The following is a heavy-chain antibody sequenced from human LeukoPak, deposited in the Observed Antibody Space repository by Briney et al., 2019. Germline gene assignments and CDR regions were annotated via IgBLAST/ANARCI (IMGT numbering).Heavy chain of an antibody. CDR1: GFTFSSYA. CDR2: ISGSGGST. V-gene: IGHV3-23*01. J-gene: IGHJ5*02. CDR3: AKPPIGYCSGGSCNNWFDP. Sequence: PGGSLRLSCAASGFTFSSYAMSWVRQAPGKGLEWVSAISGSGGSTYYADSVKGRFTISRDNSKNTLYLQMNSLRAEDTAVYYCAKPPIGYCSGGSCNNWFDPWGQGTLVTVSS. D-gene: IGHD2-15*01.